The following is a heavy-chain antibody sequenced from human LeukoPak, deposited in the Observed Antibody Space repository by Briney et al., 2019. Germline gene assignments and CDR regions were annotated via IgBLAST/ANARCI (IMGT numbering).Heavy chain of an antibody. CDR3: ARAGYDFWSGYPRYYFDY. Sequence: SQTLSLTCTVSGGSISSGDYYWSWIRQPPGKGLEWIGYIYYSGSTYYNPSLKSRVTISVDTSKNQFPLKLSSVTAADTAVYYCARAGYDFWSGYPRYYFDYWGQGTLVTVSS. D-gene: IGHD3-3*01. J-gene: IGHJ4*02. CDR1: GGSISSGDYY. V-gene: IGHV4-30-4*08. CDR2: IYYSGST.